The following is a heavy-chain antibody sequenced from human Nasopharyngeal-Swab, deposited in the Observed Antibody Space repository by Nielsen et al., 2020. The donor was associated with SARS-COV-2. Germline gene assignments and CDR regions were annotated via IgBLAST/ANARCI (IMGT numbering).Heavy chain of an antibody. D-gene: IGHD4-23*01. CDR1: RFTFSDYW. J-gene: IGHJ4*02. CDR2: IKQDGSEI. Sequence: GGSLRLSCAASRFTFSDYWMSWVRQAPGKGLEWVANIKQDGSEIYYADSVKGRFTISRDNARNSLYLQMRSLRAEDTAVYYCAKDGIYGGRSINYFDYWGQGTLVTVSS. V-gene: IGHV3-7*01. CDR3: AKDGIYGGRSINYFDY.